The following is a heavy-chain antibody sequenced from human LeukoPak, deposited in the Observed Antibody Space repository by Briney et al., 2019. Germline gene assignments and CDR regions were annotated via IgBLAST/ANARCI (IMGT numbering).Heavy chain of an antibody. V-gene: IGHV4-59*01. CDR1: GGSISSYY. CDR3: AREVVWFGELQSNWFDP. CDR2: IYYSGRT. J-gene: IGHJ5*02. D-gene: IGHD3-10*01. Sequence: SETLSLTCTVSGGSISSYYWSWIRQPPGKGLEWIGYIYYSGRTNYNPSLKSRVTISVDTSKNQFSLKLSSVTAADTAVYYCAREVVWFGELQSNWFDPWGQGTLVTVSS.